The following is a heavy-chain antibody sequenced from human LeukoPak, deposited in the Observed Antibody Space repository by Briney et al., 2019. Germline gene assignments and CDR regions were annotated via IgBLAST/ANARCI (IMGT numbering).Heavy chain of an antibody. V-gene: IGHV4-59*08. J-gene: IGHJ4*02. Sequence: SETLSLTCTVSGGSISSYYWSWIRQPPGQGLEWIGYIYYSGSTNYNPSLKSRVTISVDTSKNQFSLKLSSVTAADTAVYYCARHGHVEMAITANYFDYWGQGTLVTVSS. D-gene: IGHD5-24*01. CDR3: ARHGHVEMAITANYFDY. CDR2: IYYSGST. CDR1: GGSISSYY.